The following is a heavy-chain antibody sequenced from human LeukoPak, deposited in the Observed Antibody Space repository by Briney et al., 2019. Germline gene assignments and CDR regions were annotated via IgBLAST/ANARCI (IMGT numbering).Heavy chain of an antibody. D-gene: IGHD3-22*01. CDR1: GGTFSSYA. CDR2: FIPIFGTA. J-gene: IGHJ4*02. V-gene: IGHV1-69*13. CDR3: SRYYYDSSGYIDY. Sequence: SVKVSCKASGGTFSSYAISWVRQAPGQGLECMGGFIPIFGTANYAQKFQGRVAITADESTSTAYMELSSLRSEDTAVYYCSRYYYDSSGYIDYWGQGTLVTVSS.